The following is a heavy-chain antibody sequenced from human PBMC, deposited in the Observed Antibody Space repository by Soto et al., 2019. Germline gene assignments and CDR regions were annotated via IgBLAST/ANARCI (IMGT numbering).Heavy chain of an antibody. D-gene: IGHD7-27*01. Sequence: SETLSLTCTVSGGSFTGHFWSWVRQPPGKGLEWIGEVSHSGNTKYYPSLRSRVTLSVDSPKNQISLALTSVTAADTAVYYCARAKFESTGWHQFDIWGQGTLVTVSS. V-gene: IGHV4-34*01. CDR2: VSHSGNT. CDR1: GGSFTGHF. CDR3: ARAKFESTGWHQFDI. J-gene: IGHJ4*02.